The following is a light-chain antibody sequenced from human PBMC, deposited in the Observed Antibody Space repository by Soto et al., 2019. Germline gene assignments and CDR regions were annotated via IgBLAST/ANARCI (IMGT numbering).Light chain of an antibody. CDR1: NIGSKS. CDR2: YNS. Sequence: SYELTQPPSVSVAPGKTARITCGGNNIGSKSVHWYQQRPGQAPVLVIYYNSDRPSGIPERFSGSNSGNTATLTISRVEAGDEADYYCQVWDSSSDHYVFG. CDR3: QVWDSSSDHYV. J-gene: IGLJ1*01. V-gene: IGLV3-21*04.